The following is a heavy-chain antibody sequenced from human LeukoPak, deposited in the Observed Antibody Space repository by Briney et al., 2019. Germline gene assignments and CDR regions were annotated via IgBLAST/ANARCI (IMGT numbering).Heavy chain of an antibody. J-gene: IGHJ4*02. CDR2: ISIPTFT. CDR3: VKERDRGVDVADDFDL. V-gene: IGHV3-23*01. Sequence: GESLKISCAASGFTFRDYSMAWVRQVPGGGLEWVSAISIPTFTLYADPVKGRFIISRDNSKNTLYLQMDNLRAEDTVVYYCVKERDRGVDVADDFDLWGQGTLVTVSS. CDR1: GFTFRDYS. D-gene: IGHD6-19*01.